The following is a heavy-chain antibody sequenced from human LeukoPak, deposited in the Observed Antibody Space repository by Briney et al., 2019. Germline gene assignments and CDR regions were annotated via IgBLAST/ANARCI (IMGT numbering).Heavy chain of an antibody. J-gene: IGHJ4*02. V-gene: IGHV3-9*01. Sequence: GRSLRLSCAASGFTFDDYAMPWVRQAPGKGLEWVSGISWNSGSIGYADSVKGRFTISRDNAKNSLYLQMNSLRAEDTALYYCAKGPSPYDSSGYIDYWGQGTLVTVSS. CDR3: AKGPSPYDSSGYIDY. CDR2: ISWNSGSI. D-gene: IGHD3-22*01. CDR1: GFTFDDYA.